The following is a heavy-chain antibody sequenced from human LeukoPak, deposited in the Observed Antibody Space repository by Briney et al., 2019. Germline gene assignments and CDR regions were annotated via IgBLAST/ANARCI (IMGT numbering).Heavy chain of an antibody. D-gene: IGHD3-10*01. J-gene: IGHJ4*02. V-gene: IGHV3-23*01. Sequence: GGSLRLSCAASGFTFSSYAMSWVRQAPGKGLEYVSGIRSSGGSTYYSDSVKGRFTISRDNSKNTLYLQMNSLRAEDTAVYYCAKEVRESAWYYFDYWGKGTLVTVSS. CDR1: GFTFSSYA. CDR3: AKEVRESAWYYFDY. CDR2: IRSSGGST.